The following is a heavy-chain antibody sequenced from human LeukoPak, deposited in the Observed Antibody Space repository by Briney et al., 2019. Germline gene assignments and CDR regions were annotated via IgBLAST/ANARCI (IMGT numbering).Heavy chain of an antibody. CDR2: IKRTVEGGST. CDR1: GFIFSDAW. Sequence: GGSLRLSCAASGFIFSDAWMSWVRQAPGKGLEWVGRIKRTVEGGSTQYGAPVKDRFTISRDDSKNTVYLQMNRLKTEDTAVYYCMTEDFGVRRTDYWGRGTLVTVSS. CDR3: MTEDFGVRRTDY. D-gene: IGHD4/OR15-4a*01. V-gene: IGHV3-15*01. J-gene: IGHJ4*02.